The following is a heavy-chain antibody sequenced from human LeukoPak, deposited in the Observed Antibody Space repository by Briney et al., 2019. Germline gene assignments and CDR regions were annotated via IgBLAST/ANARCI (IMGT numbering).Heavy chain of an antibody. D-gene: IGHD3-10*01. CDR1: GESMIGHY. Sequence: SETLSLTCAVSGESMIGHYWTWIRQPPGKRLEWVGEIHHSGGTNSNPSLKNRVTMSIDMSKNQFSLKLNSVTAADTAVYYCARATASGSGRAYDHWAQGNLVPVSS. CDR2: IHHSGGT. CDR3: ARATASGSGRAYDH. J-gene: IGHJ4*02. V-gene: IGHV4-34*01.